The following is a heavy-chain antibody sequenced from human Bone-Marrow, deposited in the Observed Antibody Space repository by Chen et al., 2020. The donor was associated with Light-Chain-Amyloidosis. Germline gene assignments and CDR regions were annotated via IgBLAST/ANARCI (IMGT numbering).Heavy chain of an antibody. Sequence: QVQLVESGGGVVQPGRSLRLSCAASGFTFRRYGMHWVRQAPGKGLEWVAVISYDGSNKYYADSVKGRFTISRDNSKNTLYLQMNSLRAEDTAVYYCAKGGYYDRTPDSFDIWGQGTMVTVSS. CDR2: ISYDGSNK. CDR1: GFTFRRYG. D-gene: IGHD3-22*01. J-gene: IGHJ3*02. V-gene: IGHV3-30*18. CDR3: AKGGYYDRTPDSFDI.